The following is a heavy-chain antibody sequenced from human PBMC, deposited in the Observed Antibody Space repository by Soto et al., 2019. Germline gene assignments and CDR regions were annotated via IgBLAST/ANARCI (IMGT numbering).Heavy chain of an antibody. D-gene: IGHD3-10*01. Sequence: HVRLVQSGAEVNKPGSSVKVSCKASGDTFSSYSISWVRQAPGQGLEWMGGIVPIFGTTVYAPRLQGRLTITADGPTSTSYMELSGLTFEDTAVYYCAANSLGGGSQGDVWGQGTTVTVSS. V-gene: IGHV1-69*01. J-gene: IGHJ6*02. CDR2: IVPIFGTT. CDR1: GDTFSSYS. CDR3: AANSLGGGSQGDV.